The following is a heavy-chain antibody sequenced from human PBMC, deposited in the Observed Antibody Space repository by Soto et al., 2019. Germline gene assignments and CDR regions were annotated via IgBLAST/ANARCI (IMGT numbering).Heavy chain of an antibody. J-gene: IGHJ3*02. CDR1: GYSFTSYW. V-gene: IGHV5-10-1*01. D-gene: IGHD1-26*01. CDR2: IDPSDSYT. Sequence: GESLKISCKGSGYSFTSYWISWVRQMPGKGLEWMGRIDPSDSYTNYSPYFQGHVTISADESISTAYLQWSSLKASDTAMYYCARHGAKWGDIWGQGTMVTVSS. CDR3: ARHGAKWGDI.